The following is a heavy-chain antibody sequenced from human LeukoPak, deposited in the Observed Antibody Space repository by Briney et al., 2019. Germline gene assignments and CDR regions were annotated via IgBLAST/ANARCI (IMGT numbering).Heavy chain of an antibody. Sequence: GGSLRLSCAASGFAFSNYGMSWVRQAPGKGLEWVSAISGSGDSTYYADSVKGRFTISRDNSKNTLYLQMNSLRAEDTAVYYCAKDRGIISDYWGQGTLVTVSS. J-gene: IGHJ4*02. CDR1: GFAFSNYG. CDR2: ISGSGDST. CDR3: AKDRGIISDY. D-gene: IGHD3-10*01. V-gene: IGHV3-23*01.